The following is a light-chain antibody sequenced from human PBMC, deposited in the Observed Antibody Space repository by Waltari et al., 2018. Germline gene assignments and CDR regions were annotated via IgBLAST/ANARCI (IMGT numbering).Light chain of an antibody. CDR3: SSYAGKYV. J-gene: IGLJ3*02. CDR1: RRSRGCNDL. CDR2: EVY. Sequence: LTQFPSASGSPGPPGPLPRPGTRRSRGCNDLISWYQQHPGKAPKVIIYEVYKRPSGVPDRFSGSKSGNTASLTVSGLQAEDEANYYCSSYAGKYVFGGGTKLTVL. V-gene: IGLV2-8*01.